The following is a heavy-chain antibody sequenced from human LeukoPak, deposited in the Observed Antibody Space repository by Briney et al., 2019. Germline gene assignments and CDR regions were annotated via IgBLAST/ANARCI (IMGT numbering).Heavy chain of an antibody. CDR2: IIPIFGTA. V-gene: IGHV1-69*05. CDR3: ARAHPGSYIDY. D-gene: IGHD1-26*01. J-gene: IGHJ4*02. Sequence: SVKVSCKASGGTFSSYAISWVRQAPGQGLEWMEGIIPIFGTANYAQKFQGRVTITTDESTSTAYMELSSLRSEDTAVYYCARAHPGSYIDYWGQGTLVTVSS. CDR1: GGTFSSYA.